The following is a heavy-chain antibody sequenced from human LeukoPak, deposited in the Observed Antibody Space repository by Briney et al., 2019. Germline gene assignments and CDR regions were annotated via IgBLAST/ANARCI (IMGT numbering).Heavy chain of an antibody. CDR3: AKDPHDSSGYYYELNWFDP. CDR1: GFTFSSYA. D-gene: IGHD3-22*01. CDR2: ISGSGGST. V-gene: IGHV3-23*01. J-gene: IGHJ5*02. Sequence: GGSLRLSCAASGFTFSSYAMSWVRQAPGKGLEWVSAISGSGGSTYYADSVKGRFTISRDNSKNTLYLQMNSPRAEDTAVYYCAKDPHDSSGYYYELNWFDPWGQGTLVTVSS.